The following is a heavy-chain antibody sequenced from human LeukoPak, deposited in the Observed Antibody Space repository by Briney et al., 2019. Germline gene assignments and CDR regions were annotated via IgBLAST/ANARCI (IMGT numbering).Heavy chain of an antibody. D-gene: IGHD3-10*01. Sequence: PGASLRLSYAASGFTFSSYAMHWVRQAPGKGLEWVSAISGSGGSTYYADSVKGRFTISRDNSKNTLYLQMNSLGAEDTAVYYCAKGPTYYYGSGSYYNPNWFDPWGQGTLVTVSS. CDR3: AKGPTYYYGSGSYYNPNWFDP. CDR1: GFTFSSYA. J-gene: IGHJ5*02. V-gene: IGHV3-23*01. CDR2: ISGSGGST.